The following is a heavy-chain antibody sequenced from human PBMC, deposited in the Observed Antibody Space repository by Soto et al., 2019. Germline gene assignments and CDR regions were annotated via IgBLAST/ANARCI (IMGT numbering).Heavy chain of an antibody. Sequence: QVQLVQSGAEVKKPGASVKVSCKASGYTFTSYGISWVRQAPGQGLEWMGWISAYNGNTNYAQKPQGRVTMTTDTSTSTAYMELRSLRSDDTAVYYCARDWGYCSGGSCSSAWFDPWGQGTLVTVSS. D-gene: IGHD2-15*01. CDR1: GYTFTSYG. CDR3: ARDWGYCSGGSCSSAWFDP. J-gene: IGHJ5*02. V-gene: IGHV1-18*01. CDR2: ISAYNGNT.